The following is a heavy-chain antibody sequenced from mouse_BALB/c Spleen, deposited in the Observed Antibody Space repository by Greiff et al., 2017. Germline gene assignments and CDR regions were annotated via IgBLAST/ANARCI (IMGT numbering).Heavy chain of an antibody. V-gene: IGHV5-6-3*01. Sequence: EVKVVESGGGLVQPGGSLKLSCAASGFTFSSYGMSWVRQTPDKRLELVATINSNGGSTYYPDSVKGRFTISRDNDKNTLYLQMSSLKSEDTAMYYCARVGYGNYDAMDYWGQGTSVTVSS. J-gene: IGHJ4*01. D-gene: IGHD2-10*02. CDR3: ARVGYGNYDAMDY. CDR2: INSNGGST. CDR1: GFTFSSYG.